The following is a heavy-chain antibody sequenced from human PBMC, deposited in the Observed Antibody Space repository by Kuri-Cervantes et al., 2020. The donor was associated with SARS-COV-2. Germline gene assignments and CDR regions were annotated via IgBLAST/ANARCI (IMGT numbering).Heavy chain of an antibody. J-gene: IGHJ5*02. CDR1: GGSISSQSYY. Sequence: SETLSLTCTVSGGSISSQSYYWGWIRQPPGKGLEWIGSVYYSGTTYYNPSLKSRVTISLDTSKNQLSLNLNSVTAADTAVYYCARRQPTVFGAADWFDPWGRGTLVTVSS. CDR3: ARRQPTVFGAADWFDP. V-gene: IGHV4-39*01. D-gene: IGHD3-3*01. CDR2: VYYSGTT.